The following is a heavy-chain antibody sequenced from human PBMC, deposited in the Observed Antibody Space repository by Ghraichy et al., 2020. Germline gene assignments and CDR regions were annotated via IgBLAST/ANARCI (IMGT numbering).Heavy chain of an antibody. D-gene: IGHD1-26*01. CDR3: AKELTPMTGYSRFSGMDV. CDR2: IRFDGNDK. CDR1: RFTFGNYG. V-gene: IGHV3-30*02. Sequence: GGSLRLSCAASRFTFGNYGMHWVRQAPGKGLEWVAFIRFDGNDKYSADSVKGRFTISRDNSNNTLSLQLNSLRPEDTAVYYCAKELTPMTGYSRFSGMDVWGQGTTVTVSS. J-gene: IGHJ6*02.